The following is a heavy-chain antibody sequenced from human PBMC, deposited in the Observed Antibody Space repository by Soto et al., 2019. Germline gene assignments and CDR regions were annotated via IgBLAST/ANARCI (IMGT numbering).Heavy chain of an antibody. CDR1: GFTFSSYA. J-gene: IGHJ3*02. Sequence: EVQLLESGGGLVQPGGSLRLSCAASGFTFSSYAMSWVRQAPGKGLEWVSAISGSGGSTYYADSVKCRFTISRDNSKNTLYLKMNSLRAEDTAVYYCAKPRKDDIVVVPAAIISAFDIWGQGTMVTVSS. CDR2: ISGSGGST. CDR3: AKPRKDDIVVVPAAIISAFDI. D-gene: IGHD2-2*01. V-gene: IGHV3-23*01.